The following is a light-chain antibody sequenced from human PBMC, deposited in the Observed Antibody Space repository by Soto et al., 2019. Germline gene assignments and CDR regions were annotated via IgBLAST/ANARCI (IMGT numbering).Light chain of an antibody. CDR2: GAS. Sequence: EIVLTQSPGTLSLSPGERATLSCRASQYVSSIYIAWYQHKPGQAPRLLIYGASNRATGVPDRFSGSWSGADFTLTISRVEPEDFAVYYCQRYGGSPGTFGGGTKVEIK. J-gene: IGKJ4*01. CDR3: QRYGGSPGT. CDR1: QYVSSIY. V-gene: IGKV3-20*01.